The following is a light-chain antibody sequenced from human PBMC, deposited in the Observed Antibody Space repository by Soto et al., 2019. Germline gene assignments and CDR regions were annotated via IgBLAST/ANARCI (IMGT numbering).Light chain of an antibody. CDR2: GAS. CDR1: QSVSSN. V-gene: IGKV3-15*01. Sequence: EIVMTQSPATLSVSPGERATLSCRASQSVSSNLAWYQQKPGQAPRLLIYGASTRATGIPARFSGSGSGTEFTLTISSLQSEDFAVYYCQQYNNWPPLTFGGGTKSGYQT. J-gene: IGKJ4*01. CDR3: QQYNNWPPLT.